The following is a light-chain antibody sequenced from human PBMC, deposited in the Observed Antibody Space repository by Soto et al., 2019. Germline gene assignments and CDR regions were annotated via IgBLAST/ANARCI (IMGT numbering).Light chain of an antibody. V-gene: IGKV1-12*01. Sequence: DIQMTQSPSSVSASVGDRVTITCRASQGVNNWVAWYQLKSGKAPNLLIYGASSLQSGVPSRFSDSGSGTDFTLTINSLQPEDFATYFCQQADSFPLTFGQGTKVEI. CDR2: GAS. CDR1: QGVNNW. J-gene: IGKJ1*01. CDR3: QQADSFPLT.